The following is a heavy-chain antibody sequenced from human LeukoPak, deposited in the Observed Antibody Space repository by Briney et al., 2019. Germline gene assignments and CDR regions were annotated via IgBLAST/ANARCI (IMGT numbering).Heavy chain of an antibody. Sequence: ASVKVSCKASGYTFSSYDINWVRPATGQGLEWMGWMNPNSGSTGYAQKFQGRVTMTRSTSISTAYMELSSLRSEDTAVYYCVRVQSGSYARYGMDVWGQGTTVTVSS. CDR2: MNPNSGST. D-gene: IGHD1-26*01. J-gene: IGHJ6*02. CDR1: GYTFSSYD. V-gene: IGHV1-8*01. CDR3: VRVQSGSYARYGMDV.